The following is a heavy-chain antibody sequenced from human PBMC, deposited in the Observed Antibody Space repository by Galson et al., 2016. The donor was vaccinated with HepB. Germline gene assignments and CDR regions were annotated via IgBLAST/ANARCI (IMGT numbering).Heavy chain of an antibody. CDR3: AKRAKPFLVWLSHRVRLGGMDV. Sequence: SLRLSCAASGFTFRSYAMNWVRQAPGKGLEWASAISSGGGSAYYADSVKGRFTISRDNSKNTLYLQMNSLRAEDTAVYYCAKRAKPFLVWLSHRVRLGGMDVWGQGTTVTVSS. D-gene: IGHD3-3*02. V-gene: IGHV3-23*01. CDR1: GFTFRSYA. CDR2: ISSGGGSA. J-gene: IGHJ6*02.